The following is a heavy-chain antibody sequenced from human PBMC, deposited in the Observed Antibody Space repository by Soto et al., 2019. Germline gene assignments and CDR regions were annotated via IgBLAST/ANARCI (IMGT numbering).Heavy chain of an antibody. CDR3: AKDLYGSGIGTTNMDV. CDR2: ISYDGSNK. J-gene: IGHJ6*03. D-gene: IGHD3-10*01. Sequence: GGSLRLSCAASGFTFSSYGMHWVRQAPGKGLEWVAVISYDGSNKYYADSVKGRFTISRDNSKNTLYLQMNSLRAEDTAVYYCAKDLYGSGIGTTNMDVWGKGTAVTVSS. CDR1: GFTFSSYG. V-gene: IGHV3-30*18.